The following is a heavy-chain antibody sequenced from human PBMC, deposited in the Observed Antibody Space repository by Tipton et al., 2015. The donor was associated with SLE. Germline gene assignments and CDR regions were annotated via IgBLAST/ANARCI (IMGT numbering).Heavy chain of an antibody. D-gene: IGHD3-9*01. CDR2: IYYSGST. V-gene: IGHV4-39*07. CDR3: ARGGDILTGLLTFGAFDI. Sequence: TLSLTCTVSGGSISSSSYYWGWIRQPPGKGLEWIGSIYYSGSTYYNPSLKSRVTISVDTSKNQFSLKLSSVTAADTAVYYCARGGDILTGLLTFGAFDIWGQGTMVTVSS. J-gene: IGHJ3*02. CDR1: GGSISSSSYY.